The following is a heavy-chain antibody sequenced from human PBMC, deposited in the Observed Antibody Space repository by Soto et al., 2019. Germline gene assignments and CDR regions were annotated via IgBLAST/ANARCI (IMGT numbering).Heavy chain of an antibody. V-gene: IGHV1-3*01. CDR2: INAGNGNT. CDR1: GYTFTSYA. Sequence: ASVKVSCKASGYTFTSYAMHWVRQAPGQRLEWMGWINAGNGNTKYSQKFQGRVTITRDTSASTAYMELSSLRSEDTAVYYCARDAWDTMVRGVPASYWGQGTLVTVSS. CDR3: ARDAWDTMVRGVPASY. D-gene: IGHD3-10*01. J-gene: IGHJ4*02.